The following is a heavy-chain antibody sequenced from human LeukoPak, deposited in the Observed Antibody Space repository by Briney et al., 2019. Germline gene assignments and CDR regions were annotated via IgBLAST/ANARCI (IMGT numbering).Heavy chain of an antibody. J-gene: IGHJ3*02. D-gene: IGHD6-6*01. CDR3: ARDRSFSSPDAFDI. V-gene: IGHV1-69*05. Sequence: GASVKVSCKASGGTFSSYAISWVRQAPGQGLEWMGGIIPIFGTANYAQKFQGRVTITTGESTSTAYMELSSLRSEDTAMYYCARDRSFSSPDAFDIWGQGTMVTVSS. CDR1: GGTFSSYA. CDR2: IIPIFGTA.